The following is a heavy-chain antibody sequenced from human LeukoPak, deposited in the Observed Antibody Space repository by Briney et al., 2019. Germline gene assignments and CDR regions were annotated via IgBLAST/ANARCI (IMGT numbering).Heavy chain of an antibody. V-gene: IGHV4-31*03. CDR2: IYYSGST. D-gene: IGHD2-2*02. CDR1: GGSISSGGYY. Sequence: SETLSLTCTVSGGSISSGGYYWSWIRQHPGKGLEWIGYIYYSGSTYYNPSLKSRVTISVDTSKNQFSLKLSSVTAADTAVFYCAGTYCSSTSCYNVFDIWGQGTMVTVSS. J-gene: IGHJ3*02. CDR3: AGTYCSSTSCYNVFDI.